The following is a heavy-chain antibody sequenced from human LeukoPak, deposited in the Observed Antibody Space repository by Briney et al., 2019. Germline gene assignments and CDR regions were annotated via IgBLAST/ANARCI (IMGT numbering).Heavy chain of an antibody. CDR1: GFSFSSYW. J-gene: IGHJ4*02. CDR3: ARDQSRRSDY. Sequence: GGSLRLPCAGSGFSFSSYWMTWVRQAPGKGLEWVAIIKEDGREEYYVDSVKGRFTISRDNAKNSLYLQMNSLRVEDTAVYYCARDQSRRSDYWGQGTLVTVSS. CDR2: IKEDGREE. V-gene: IGHV3-7*03.